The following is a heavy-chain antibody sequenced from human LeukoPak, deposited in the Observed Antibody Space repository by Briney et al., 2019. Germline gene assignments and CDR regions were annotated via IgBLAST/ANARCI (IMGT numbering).Heavy chain of an antibody. V-gene: IGHV3-21*01. CDR3: ARYHPRSWAYDH. Sequence: GGSLRLSFVASGFTSSRYGMNWVRQAPGKGLEWVSSIIDSTGYTYYADSVKGRFTISRDNAKNSLYLQMNSLRAEDTAVYYCARYHPRSWAYDHWGQGTLSPSTQ. CDR1: GFTSSRYG. J-gene: IGHJ4*02. D-gene: IGHD3-16*01. CDR2: IIDSTGYT.